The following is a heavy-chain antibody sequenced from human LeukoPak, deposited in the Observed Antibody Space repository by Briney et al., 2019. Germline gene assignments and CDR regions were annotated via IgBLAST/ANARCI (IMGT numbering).Heavy chain of an antibody. CDR3: ARQGIAARPADY. J-gene: IGHJ4*02. CDR1: GGSIASSSNY. CDR2: IYYSGIT. Sequence: PSETLSLTCTVSGGSIASSSNYWVWIRQPPGKGLEWIGNIYYSGITYYNPSLKSRVTISVDTSKNQFSLKPSSVTAADTAVYYCARQGIAARPADYWGQGTLVTVSS. D-gene: IGHD6-6*01. V-gene: IGHV4-39*01.